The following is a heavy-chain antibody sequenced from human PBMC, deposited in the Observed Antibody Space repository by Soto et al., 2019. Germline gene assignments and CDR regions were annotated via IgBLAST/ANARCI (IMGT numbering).Heavy chain of an antibody. J-gene: IGHJ4*02. V-gene: IGHV3-66*01. D-gene: IGHD1-7*01. Sequence: DVQVVESGGGLVLPGGSLRLSCAASGFTVSTSRMSWFRQAPGKGLEWVSVIYSGGNTYYADSVKGRFTISRDNSQNTLDIQMNSVSAEDTAVYYCARERRGDGNAELWGQGTLVTVSS. CDR2: IYSGGNT. CDR1: GFTVSTSR. CDR3: ARERRGDGNAEL.